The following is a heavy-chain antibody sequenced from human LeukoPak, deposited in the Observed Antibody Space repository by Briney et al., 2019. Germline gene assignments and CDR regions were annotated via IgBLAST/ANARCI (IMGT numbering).Heavy chain of an antibody. CDR2: IYYTGTA. V-gene: IGHV4-34*01. CDR3: ARRLSSDAFDI. D-gene: IGHD3-16*01. Sequence: PSETLSLTCAVYGGSFSGYYWSWIRQPPGKGLEWIGSIYYTGTAYYIPSLKSRVTISVDTSKNQFSLKLSSVTAADTAVYYCARRLSSDAFDIWGQGTMVTVSS. J-gene: IGHJ3*02. CDR1: GGSFSGYY.